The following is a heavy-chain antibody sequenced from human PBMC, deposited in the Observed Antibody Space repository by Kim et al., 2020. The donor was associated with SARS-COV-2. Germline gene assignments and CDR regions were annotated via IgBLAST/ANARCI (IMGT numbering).Heavy chain of an antibody. D-gene: IGHD3-10*01. Sequence: ASVKVSCKASGYTFTSYGISWVRQAPGQGLEWMGWISAYNGNTNYAQKLQGRVTMTTDTSTSTAYMELRSLRSDDTAVYYCARDLWFGENGRDVTKYYFDYWGQGTLVTVSS. CDR1: GYTFTSYG. CDR3: ARDLWFGENGRDVTKYYFDY. J-gene: IGHJ4*02. V-gene: IGHV1-18*04. CDR2: ISAYNGNT.